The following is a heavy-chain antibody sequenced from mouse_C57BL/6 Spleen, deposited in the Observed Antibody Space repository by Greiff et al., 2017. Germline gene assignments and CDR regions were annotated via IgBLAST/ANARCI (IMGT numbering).Heavy chain of an antibody. CDR2: IYIGNGYT. CDR1: GYTFTSYG. J-gene: IGHJ4*01. D-gene: IGHD2-3*01. CDR3: ASGGDDAYPYDMDY. Sequence: VQLKESGAELVRPGSSVKMSCKTSGYTFTSYGINWVKQRPGQGLEWIGYIYIGNGYTEYNEKFKGKATLTSETSSSTAYMQRSRLTSEYSAIYFCASGGDDAYPYDMDYWGQGTSVTVSS. V-gene: IGHV1-58*01.